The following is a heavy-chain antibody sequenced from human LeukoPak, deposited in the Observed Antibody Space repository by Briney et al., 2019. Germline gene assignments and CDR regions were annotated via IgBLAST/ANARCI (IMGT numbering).Heavy chain of an antibody. Sequence: GSLRLSCAASGFTFSSYAMSWVRQAPGKGLEWVSAISGSGGSTYYADSVKGRFTISRDNSKNTLYPQMNSLRAEDTAVYYCAKDSTGTTGDYYYYGMDVWGQGTTVTVSS. D-gene: IGHD1-1*01. CDR1: GFTFSSYA. CDR2: ISGSGGST. CDR3: AKDSTGTTGDYYYYGMDV. V-gene: IGHV3-23*01. J-gene: IGHJ6*02.